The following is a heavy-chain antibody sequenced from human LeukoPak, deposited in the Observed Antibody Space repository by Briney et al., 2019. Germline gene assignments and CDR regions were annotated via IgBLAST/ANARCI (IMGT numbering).Heavy chain of an antibody. V-gene: IGHV1-69*13. CDR1: GGTFSSYA. CDR3: VRVPYYYDSSGYYAGY. Sequence: SVKVSCKASGGTFSSYAISWVRQAPGQGLEWMGGIIPIFGTANYAQKFQGRVTITADESTSTAYMELSSLRSEDTAVYYCVRVPYYYDSSGYYAGYWGQGTLVTVPS. D-gene: IGHD3-22*01. CDR2: IIPIFGTA. J-gene: IGHJ4*02.